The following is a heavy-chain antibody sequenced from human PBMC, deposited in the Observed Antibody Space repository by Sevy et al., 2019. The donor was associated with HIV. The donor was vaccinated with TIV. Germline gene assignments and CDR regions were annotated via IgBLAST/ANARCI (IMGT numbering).Heavy chain of an antibody. V-gene: IGHV3-23*01. Sequence: GGSLRLSCAATGFTFSSYWMTWVRQAPGKGLEWVSATGGRGGATYYADSVKGRFTISRDNSKNTLYLQMDSLRAEDTAVYYCAKDVVAVVGDAFDVWGQGTMVTVSS. CDR1: GFTFSSYW. J-gene: IGHJ3*01. CDR3: AKDVVAVVGDAFDV. CDR2: TGGRGGAT. D-gene: IGHD2-15*01.